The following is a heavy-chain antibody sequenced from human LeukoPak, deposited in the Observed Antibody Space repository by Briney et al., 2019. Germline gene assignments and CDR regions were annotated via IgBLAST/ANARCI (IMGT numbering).Heavy chain of an antibody. Sequence: GRSLRLSCAASGFTFDDYAMHWVRQAPGKGLEWVSGISWNSGSIGYADSVKGRFTISRDNAKNSLYLQMNSLRAEDTALYYCAKDKIVATILGAFDIWGQGTIVTVSS. CDR1: GFTFDDYA. CDR2: ISWNSGSI. D-gene: IGHD5-12*01. J-gene: IGHJ3*02. CDR3: AKDKIVATILGAFDI. V-gene: IGHV3-9*01.